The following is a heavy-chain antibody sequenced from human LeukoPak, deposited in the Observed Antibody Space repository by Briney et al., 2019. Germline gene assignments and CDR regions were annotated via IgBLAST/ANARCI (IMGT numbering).Heavy chain of an antibody. J-gene: IGHJ4*02. Sequence: GASVKVSCKASGYTFTYFDLHWVRQAPGQGLEWMGRINPNSGDTNYAQKFQGRVTMTRDTSISTAYMELNRVRSDDTAVYYCARVGVDYSGNIIKYYFDYWGRGTLVTVSS. CDR1: GYTFTYFD. CDR2: INPNSGDT. CDR3: ARVGVDYSGNIIKYYFDY. V-gene: IGHV1-2*06. D-gene: IGHD4-23*01.